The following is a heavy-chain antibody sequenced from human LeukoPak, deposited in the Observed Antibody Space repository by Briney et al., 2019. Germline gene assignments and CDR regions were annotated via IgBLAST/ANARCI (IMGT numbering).Heavy chain of an antibody. CDR3: AREGRVSGYDFDC. Sequence: GGSLRLSCAASGFTFSSYWMHWVRQAPGKGLVWVSRINSDGSSITYADSMKGRFTISRDNAKNTLYLQMNSLRVEDTAVYYCAREGRVSGYDFDCWGQGTLVTVSS. V-gene: IGHV3-74*03. D-gene: IGHD5-12*01. CDR2: INSDGSSI. J-gene: IGHJ4*02. CDR1: GFTFSSYW.